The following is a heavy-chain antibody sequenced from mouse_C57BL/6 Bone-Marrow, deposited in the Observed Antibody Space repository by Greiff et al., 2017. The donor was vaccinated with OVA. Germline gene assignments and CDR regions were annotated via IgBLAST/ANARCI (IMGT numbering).Heavy chain of an antibody. CDR1: GFSLTSYG. Sequence: VKVEESGPGLVQPSQSLSITCTVSGFSLTSYGVHWVRQSPGKGLEWLGVIWRGGSTDYNAAFMSRLSITKDNSKSHVFFKMNSLQADDTAIYYCATAYYGSSYVSYWGQGTLVTVSA. V-gene: IGHV2-5*01. D-gene: IGHD1-1*01. CDR2: IWRGGST. J-gene: IGHJ3*01. CDR3: ATAYYGSSYVSY.